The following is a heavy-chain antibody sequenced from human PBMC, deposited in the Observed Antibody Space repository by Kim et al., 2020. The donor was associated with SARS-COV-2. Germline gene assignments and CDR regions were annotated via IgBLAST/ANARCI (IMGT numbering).Heavy chain of an antibody. V-gene: IGHV4-59*01. D-gene: IGHD3-3*01. Sequence: GSLSLTCTVSGGSISSYYWSWIRQPPGKGLEWIGYIYYSGSTNYNPSLKSRVTISVDTSKNQFSLKLSSVTAADTAVYYCARDHREWLQYTSNWYFDLWGRGTLVTVSS. CDR1: GGSISSYY. CDR3: ARDHREWLQYTSNWYFDL. CDR2: IYYSGST. J-gene: IGHJ2*01.